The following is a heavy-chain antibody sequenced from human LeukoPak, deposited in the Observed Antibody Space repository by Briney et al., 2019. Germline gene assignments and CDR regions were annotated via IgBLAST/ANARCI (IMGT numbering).Heavy chain of an antibody. Sequence: SETLSLTCAVYGGSFSGYYWSWIRQPPGKGLEWIGEINHSGSTNYNPSLKSRVTISVDTSKNQFSLKLSSVTAADTAVYYCARSKSSQTGWFNPWGQGTLVTVSS. CDR2: INHSGST. CDR3: ARSKSSQTGWFNP. D-gene: IGHD1-26*01. CDR1: GGSFSGYY. J-gene: IGHJ5*02. V-gene: IGHV4-34*01.